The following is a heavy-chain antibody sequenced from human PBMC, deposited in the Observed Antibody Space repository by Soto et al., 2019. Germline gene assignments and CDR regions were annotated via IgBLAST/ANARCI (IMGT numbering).Heavy chain of an antibody. Sequence: SETLSLTCTVSGGSISSSSYYWGWIRQPPGKGLEWIGSIYYSGSTYYNPSLKSRVTISVDTSKNQFSLKLSSVTAADTAVYYCASRPPRGLISTYDFWSGPPPHDAFDIWGQGTMVT. CDR2: IYYSGST. D-gene: IGHD3-3*01. J-gene: IGHJ3*02. CDR3: ASRPPRGLISTYDFWSGPPPHDAFDI. V-gene: IGHV4-39*01. CDR1: GGSISSSSYY.